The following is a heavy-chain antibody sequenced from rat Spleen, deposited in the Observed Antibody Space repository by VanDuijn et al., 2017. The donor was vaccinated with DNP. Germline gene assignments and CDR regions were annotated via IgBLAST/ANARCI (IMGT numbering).Heavy chain of an antibody. CDR3: ARHRAIAAIWDY. Sequence: EVRLVETGGGLVQPGRSLQLACVASGITFSDYGMAWVRQVPSKGLEWVASITTGGGHTYYRDSVKGRFTISRDNAKNTQYLRMDSLRSEDTATYYCARHRAIAAIWDYWGQGVMVTVSS. CDR1: GITFSDYG. V-gene: IGHV5S13*01. D-gene: IGHD1-2*01. J-gene: IGHJ2*01. CDR2: ITTGGGHT.